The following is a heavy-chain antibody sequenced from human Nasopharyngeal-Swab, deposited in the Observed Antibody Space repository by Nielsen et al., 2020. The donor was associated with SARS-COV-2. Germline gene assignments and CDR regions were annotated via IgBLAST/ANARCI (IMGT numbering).Heavy chain of an antibody. CDR1: GGSVSSGSYY. Sequence: SETLSLTCTVSGGSVSSGSYYWSWIRQPPGKGLEWIGYIYYSGSTNYNPSLKSRVTISVDTSKNQFSLKLSSVTAADTAVYYCARERRYSSGWSYYYYGMDVWGQGTTVTVSS. CDR2: IYYSGST. CDR3: ARERRYSSGWSYYYYGMDV. V-gene: IGHV4-61*01. J-gene: IGHJ6*02. D-gene: IGHD6-19*01.